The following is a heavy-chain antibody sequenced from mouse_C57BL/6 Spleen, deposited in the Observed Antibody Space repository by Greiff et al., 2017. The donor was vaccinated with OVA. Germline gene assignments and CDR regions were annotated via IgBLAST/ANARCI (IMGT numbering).Heavy chain of an antibody. Sequence: VQLQQSGAELVKPGASVKMSCKASGYTFTSYWITWVKQRPGQGLEWIGDIYPGSGSTNYNEKFKSKATLTVDTSSSTAYMQLSSLTSEDSAVYYCARSPFDSSGYRFAYWGQGTLVTVSA. CDR3: ARSPFDSSGYRFAY. D-gene: IGHD3-2*02. CDR1: GYTFTSYW. J-gene: IGHJ3*01. V-gene: IGHV1-55*01. CDR2: IYPGSGST.